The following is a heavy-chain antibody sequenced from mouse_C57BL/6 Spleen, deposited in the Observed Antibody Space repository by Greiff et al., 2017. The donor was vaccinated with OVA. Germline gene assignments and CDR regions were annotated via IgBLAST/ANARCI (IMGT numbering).Heavy chain of an antibody. Sequence: VQGVESGPGLVKPSQSLFLTCSITGFPITSGYYWIWIRQSPGKPLEWMGYITHSGETFYNPSLQSPISITRETSKNQFFLQLNSVTTEDTAMYYCAGDRSGTLAMDYWGKGTSVTVSS. J-gene: IGHJ4*01. CDR3: AGDRSGTLAMDY. CDR1: GFPITSGYY. D-gene: IGHD4-1*01. CDR2: ITHSGET. V-gene: IGHV12-3*01.